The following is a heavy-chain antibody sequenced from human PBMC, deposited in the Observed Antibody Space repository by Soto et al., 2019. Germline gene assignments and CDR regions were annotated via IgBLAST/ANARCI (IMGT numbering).Heavy chain of an antibody. D-gene: IGHD1-26*01. V-gene: IGHV3-23*01. Sequence: EVRLLESGGGLVQPGGSLRLSCAASGFPFDTPAMTWVRQVPGKGPEWLSLISGGGDFAYYAESVKGRFTSSRDNSKNPLYLQMTFLRVDDTAVYYCAKYSGDFPVYNGLNVWGQGTTVTVSS. CDR3: AKYSGDFPVYNGLNV. J-gene: IGHJ6*02. CDR2: ISGGGDFA. CDR1: GFPFDTPA.